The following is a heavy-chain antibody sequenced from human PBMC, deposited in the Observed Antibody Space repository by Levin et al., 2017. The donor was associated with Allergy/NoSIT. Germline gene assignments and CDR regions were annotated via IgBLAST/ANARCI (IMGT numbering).Heavy chain of an antibody. CDR2: INAGNGNT. D-gene: IGHD4-17*01. CDR1: GYTFTSYA. J-gene: IGHJ6*02. Sequence: GESLKISCKASGYTFTSYAMHWVRQAPGQRLEWMGWINAGNGNTKYSQKFQGRVTITRDTSASTAYMELSSLRSEDTAVSYCARGRVTRSPDRHYYYYGMDLWGQGPTVTVPS. V-gene: IGHV1-3*01. CDR3: ARGRVTRSPDRHYYYYGMDL.